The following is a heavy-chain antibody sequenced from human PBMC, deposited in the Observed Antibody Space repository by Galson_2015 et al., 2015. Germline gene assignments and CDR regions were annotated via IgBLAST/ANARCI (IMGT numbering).Heavy chain of an antibody. D-gene: IGHD1-26*01. CDR2: ISYDGSNK. Sequence: SLRLSCAASGFTFSSYGMHWVRQAPGKGLEWVAVISYDGSNKYYADSVKGRFTISRDNSKNTLYLQMNSLRAEDTAVYYCAKGEAEYSGSYQGAFDIWGQGTMVTVSS. V-gene: IGHV3-30*18. CDR1: GFTFSSYG. CDR3: AKGEAEYSGSYQGAFDI. J-gene: IGHJ3*02.